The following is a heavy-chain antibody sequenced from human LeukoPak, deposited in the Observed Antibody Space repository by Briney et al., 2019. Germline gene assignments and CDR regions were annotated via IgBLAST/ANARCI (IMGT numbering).Heavy chain of an antibody. CDR3: AGKVYSVDY. D-gene: IGHD4-11*01. J-gene: IGHJ4*02. CDR2: INHSGST. V-gene: IGHV4-34*01. Sequence: SETLSLTYAVYGGSFSGYYWSWIRQPPGKGLEWIGEINHSGSTNYNPSLKSRVTISVDTSKNQFSLKLSSVTAADTAVYYCAGKVYSVDYWGQGTLVTVSS. CDR1: GGSFSGYY.